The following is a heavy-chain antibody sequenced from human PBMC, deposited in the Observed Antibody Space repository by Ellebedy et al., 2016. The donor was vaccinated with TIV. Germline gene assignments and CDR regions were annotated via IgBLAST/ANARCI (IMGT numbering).Heavy chain of an antibody. CDR3: ARDGEPDYDFWSGYLIHFDY. J-gene: IGHJ4*02. D-gene: IGHD3-3*01. CDR2: ISGNNGNK. Sequence: ASVKVSCKASGFTFTHYGFNWVRQARGQGLEWMGWISGNNGNKKYAPKFQGRVTMTTDTSTTTAYMELRGLRKDDTAVYYCARDGEPDYDFWSGYLIHFDYWGQGSLVTVSS. V-gene: IGHV1-18*04. CDR1: GFTFTHYG.